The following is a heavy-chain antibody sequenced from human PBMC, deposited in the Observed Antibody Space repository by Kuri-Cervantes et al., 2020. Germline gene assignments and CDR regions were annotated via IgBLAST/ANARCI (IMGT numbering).Heavy chain of an antibody. V-gene: IGHV3-23*01. CDR1: GFTFSSYA. D-gene: IGHD2-2*02. J-gene: IGHJ4*02. CDR2: ISGSGGST. Sequence: GESLKISCAASGFTFSSYAMSWVRQAPGKGLEWVSAISGSGGSTYYADSVKGRFTISRDNSKNTLYLQMNSLRAEDTAVYYCAKDPWPAKIVVVPAAIGYWGQGTLVTVSS. CDR3: AKDPWPAKIVVVPAAIGY.